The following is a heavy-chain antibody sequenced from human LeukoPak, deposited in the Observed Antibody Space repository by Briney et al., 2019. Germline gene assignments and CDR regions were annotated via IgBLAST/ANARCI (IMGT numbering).Heavy chain of an antibody. CDR1: GFTFSTYA. V-gene: IGHV3-23*01. J-gene: IGHJ3*02. D-gene: IGHD3-9*01. Sequence: GSLRLSCAASGFTFSTYAMSWVRQAPGKGLEGVSRITTGGSTFYADSVKGRFTISRDNSKNTLYLQMNSLRAEDTAVYYCAREANDILTGPNAFDIWGQGTMVTVSS. CDR2: ITTGGST. CDR3: AREANDILTGPNAFDI.